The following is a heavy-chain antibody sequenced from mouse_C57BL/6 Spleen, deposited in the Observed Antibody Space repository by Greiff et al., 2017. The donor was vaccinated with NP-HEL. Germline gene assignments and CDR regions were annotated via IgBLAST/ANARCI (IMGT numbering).Heavy chain of an antibody. CDR2: IDPSDSYT. CDR3: ARSPSYDGGWYFDV. Sequence: QVQLQQPGAELVMPGASVKLSCKASGYTFTSYWMHWVKQRPGQGLEWIGEIDPSDSYTNYNQKFKGKSTLTVDKSSSTAYMQLSSLTSEDSAVYYCARSPSYDGGWYFDVWGTGTTVTVSS. CDR1: GYTFTSYW. V-gene: IGHV1-69*01. D-gene: IGHD2-12*01. J-gene: IGHJ1*03.